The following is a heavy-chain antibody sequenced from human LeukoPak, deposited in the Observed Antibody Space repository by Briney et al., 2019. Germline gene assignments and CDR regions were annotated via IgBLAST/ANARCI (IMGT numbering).Heavy chain of an antibody. V-gene: IGHV4-4*02. J-gene: IGHJ3*02. CDR1: GGSISSSNW. Sequence: SETLSLTCAVSGGSISSSNWWSWVRQPPTKGLEWVGEIYHSGSTNYNPSLKSRVTISVDTSKNQFSLKLSSVTAADTPVYYCARLGVPPHDAFDIWGQGTMVTVSS. D-gene: IGHD6-6*01. CDR2: IYHSGST. CDR3: ARLGVPPHDAFDI.